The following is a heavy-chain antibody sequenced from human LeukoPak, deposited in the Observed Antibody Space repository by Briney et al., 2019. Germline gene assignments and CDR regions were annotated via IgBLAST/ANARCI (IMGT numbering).Heavy chain of an antibody. J-gene: IGHJ6*04. CDR3: ARLSVVVTLYYYYGMDV. D-gene: IGHD2-21*02. CDR2: INHSGSA. Sequence: SETLSLTCAVYGGSFSGYYWSWIRQPPGKGLEWIGEINHSGSANYNPSLESRVTISVDTSKNQFSLKLSSVTAADTAVYYCARLSVVVTLYYYYGMDVWGKGTTVTVSS. CDR1: GGSFSGYY. V-gene: IGHV4-34*01.